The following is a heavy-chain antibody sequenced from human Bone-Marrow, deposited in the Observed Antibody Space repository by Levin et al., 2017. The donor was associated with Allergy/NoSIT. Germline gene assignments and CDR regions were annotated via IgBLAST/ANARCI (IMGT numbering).Heavy chain of an antibody. CDR1: GFTVSRNY. D-gene: IGHD4-17*01. CDR3: ARTTNLGAFDI. Sequence: GESLKISCAASGFTVSRNYMSWVRQAPGKGLEWVSVIYSSGSTLYADSVKGRFIISRDNSKNTLYLQMNSLRAEDTAVYYCARTTNLGAFDIRGQGTMVTVSS. J-gene: IGHJ3*02. V-gene: IGHV3-66*02. CDR2: IYSSGST.